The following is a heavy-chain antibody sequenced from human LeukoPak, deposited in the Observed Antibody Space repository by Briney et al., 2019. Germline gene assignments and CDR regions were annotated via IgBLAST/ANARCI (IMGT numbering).Heavy chain of an antibody. D-gene: IGHD6-13*01. CDR1: GFTFSDYY. CDR2: ISSSSSYT. Sequence: GGSLRLSCAASGFTFSDYYMSWIRQAPGKGLEWVSYISSSSSYTKYADSVKGRFTISRDNSKNTLYLQMNSLRAEDTAVYYCGRAPRMVHFDYWGQGTLVTVSS. V-gene: IGHV3-11*05. CDR3: GRAPRMVHFDY. J-gene: IGHJ4*02.